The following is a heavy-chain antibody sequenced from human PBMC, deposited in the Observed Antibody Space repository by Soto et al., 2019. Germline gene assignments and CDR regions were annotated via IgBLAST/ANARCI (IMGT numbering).Heavy chain of an antibody. Sequence: SETLSLTCAVYGGSFSGYYWSWIRQPPGKGLEWIGYMYYSGSTNYNPSLKSRVTISVDTSKNQFSLKLSSVTAADTAVYYCARRGYSGYDRTYYFDYWGQGTLVTVSS. CDR3: ARRGYSGYDRTYYFDY. D-gene: IGHD5-12*01. CDR1: GGSFSGYY. V-gene: IGHV4-59*08. CDR2: MYYSGST. J-gene: IGHJ4*02.